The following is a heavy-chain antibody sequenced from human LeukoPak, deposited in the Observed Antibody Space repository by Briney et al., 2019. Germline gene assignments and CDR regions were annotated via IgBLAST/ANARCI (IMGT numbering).Heavy chain of an antibody. J-gene: IGHJ4*02. V-gene: IGHV4-38-2*02. CDR3: AREKGVAVAAAKSFDY. CDR1: GYSISSGYY. Sequence: PSETLSLTCTVSGYSISSGYYWGWIRQPPGKGLEWIGSIYHSGSTYYNPSLKSRVTISVDTSKNQFSLKLSSVTAADTAVYYCAREKGVAVAAAKSFDYWGQGTLVTVSS. D-gene: IGHD6-19*01. CDR2: IYHSGST.